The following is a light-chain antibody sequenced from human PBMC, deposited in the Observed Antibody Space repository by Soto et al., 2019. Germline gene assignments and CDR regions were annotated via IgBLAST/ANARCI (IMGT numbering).Light chain of an antibody. V-gene: IGLV1-44*01. CDR3: AAWDDSLNALYF. Sequence: QSVLTQPPSASGTPGQRVTISCSGSSSNIGSKPVNWFRHLPGTAPKLLIYTDNQRPSGVPDRFSGSKSGTSASLAISGLQSEDEADYYCAAWDDSLNALYFFGTGTKLTVL. CDR2: TDN. J-gene: IGLJ1*01. CDR1: SSNIGSKP.